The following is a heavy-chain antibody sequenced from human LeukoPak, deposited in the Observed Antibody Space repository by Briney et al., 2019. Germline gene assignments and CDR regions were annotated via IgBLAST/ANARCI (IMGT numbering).Heavy chain of an antibody. V-gene: IGHV1-8*01. CDR2: MNPNSGNT. J-gene: IGHJ5*02. Sequence: ASVKVSCKASGYTFTSYDINWVRQATGQGLEWMGWMNPNSGNTGYAQEFQGRVTMTRNTSISTAYMELSSLRSEDTAVYYCARHRYCSGGSCYLGGKRWLDPWGQGTLVTVSS. CDR3: ARHRYCSGGSCYLGGKRWLDP. D-gene: IGHD2-15*01. CDR1: GYTFTSYD.